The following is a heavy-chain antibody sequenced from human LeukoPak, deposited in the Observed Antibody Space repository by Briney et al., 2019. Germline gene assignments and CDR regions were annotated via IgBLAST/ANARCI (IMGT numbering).Heavy chain of an antibody. J-gene: IGHJ5*02. CDR1: GYTLTELS. V-gene: IGHV1-24*01. CDR2: FDPEDGET. CDR3: ATEQYYYGSGSRGKWFDP. Sequence: GASVKVSCKVSGYTLTELSMHWVRQAPGKGLEWMGGFDPEDGETIYAQKFQGRVTMTEDTSTDTAYMELSSLRSEDTAVYYCATEQYYYGSGSRGKWFDPWGQGTLVTVSS. D-gene: IGHD3-10*01.